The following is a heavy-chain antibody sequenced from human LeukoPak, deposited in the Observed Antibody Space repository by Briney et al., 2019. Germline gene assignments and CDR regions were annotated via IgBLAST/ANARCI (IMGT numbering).Heavy chain of an antibody. CDR3: ARVSSTRGETFDP. J-gene: IGHJ5*02. V-gene: IGHV4-39*07. D-gene: IGHD2-2*01. CDR2: IYYSGST. CDR1: GGSISSSSYY. Sequence: PSETLSLTCTVSGGSISSSSYYWGWIRQPPGKGLEWIGSIYYSGSTYYNPSLKSRVTISVDTSKNQFSLKLSSVTAADTAVYYCARVSSTRGETFDPWGQGTLVTVSS.